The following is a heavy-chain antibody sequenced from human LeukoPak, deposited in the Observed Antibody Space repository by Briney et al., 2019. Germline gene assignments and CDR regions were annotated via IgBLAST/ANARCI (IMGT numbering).Heavy chain of an antibody. J-gene: IGHJ4*02. D-gene: IGHD3-22*01. V-gene: IGHV3-7*01. CDR2: IKQDGSEK. CDR1: GFTFSSYW. Sequence: PGGSLRLSCAASGFTFSSYWMSRVRQAPGKGLEWVANIKQDGSEKYYVDSVKGRFTISRDNAKNSLYLQMNSLRAEDTAVYYCASLILGYYYDSSGYYEYNYWGQGTLVTVSS. CDR3: ASLILGYYYDSSGYYEYNY.